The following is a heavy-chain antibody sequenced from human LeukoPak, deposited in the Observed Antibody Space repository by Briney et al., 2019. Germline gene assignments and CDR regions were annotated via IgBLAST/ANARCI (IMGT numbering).Heavy chain of an antibody. J-gene: IGHJ6*04. CDR1: GYTFTSYY. V-gene: IGHV1-46*01. CDR3: ARARGHGKQQLVPYYYYYDGMDV. D-gene: IGHD6-13*01. CDR2: INPSGGST. Sequence: GASVKVSCKASGYTFTSYYMYWVRQAPGQGLEWMGIINPSGGSTSYAQKFQGRVTMTGDTSTRTVYMELSSLRAEDTAVYYCARARGHGKQQLVPYYYYYDGMDVWGEGTTVTVSS.